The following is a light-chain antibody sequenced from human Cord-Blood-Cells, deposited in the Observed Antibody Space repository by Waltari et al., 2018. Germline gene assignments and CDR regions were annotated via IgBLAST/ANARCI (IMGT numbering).Light chain of an antibody. CDR2: GAS. J-gene: IGKJ4*01. CDR3: QQYGSSPLT. Sequence: EIVLTQSPGPLSLSPGERATLSCRASQSVSSNYLAWYQQKPGQAPRLLIYGASSSATGIPDRFSGSVSVTDFTLTIIRLEPKDFAVYYCQQYGSSPLTFGGWTKVEIK. V-gene: IGKV3-20*01. CDR1: QSVSSNY.